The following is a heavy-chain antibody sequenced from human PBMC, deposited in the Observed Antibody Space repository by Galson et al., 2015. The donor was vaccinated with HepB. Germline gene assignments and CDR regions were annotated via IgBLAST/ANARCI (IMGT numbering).Heavy chain of an antibody. CDR3: TGGGGWTLEY. V-gene: IGHV3-7*01. J-gene: IGHJ4*02. CDR1: GFTISTYW. CDR2: IKEDGSGK. D-gene: IGHD6-19*01. Sequence: SLRLSCAVSGFTISTYWMSWVRQAPGKGLEWVANIKEDGSGKFYVDSVKGRFTISRETAKTSLYLEMNSLRAEDTAVYYCTGGGGWTLEYWGQGTLVTVSS.